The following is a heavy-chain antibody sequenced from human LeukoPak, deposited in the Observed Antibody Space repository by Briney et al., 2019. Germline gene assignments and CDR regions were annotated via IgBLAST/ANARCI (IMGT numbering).Heavy chain of an antibody. V-gene: IGHV3-33*01. CDR1: GFTFSSYG. CDR2: IRYDGSNK. CDR3: ARVLEMATIDY. D-gene: IGHD5-24*01. Sequence: GRSLRLSCAASGFTFSSYGMHWVRQAPAKGLEWVADIRYDGSNKYYADSVKGRFTISRDIPENMLYLQMDSLRAEDTAVYYCARVLEMATIDYWGQGTLVTVSS. J-gene: IGHJ4*02.